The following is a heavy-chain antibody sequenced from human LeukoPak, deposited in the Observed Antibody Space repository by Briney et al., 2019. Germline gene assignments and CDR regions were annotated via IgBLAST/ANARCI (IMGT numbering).Heavy chain of an antibody. J-gene: IGHJ6*03. Sequence: PGGSLRLSCVASGFMFRTHWMSWVRQAPGKGLEWVANIIQDGSETHYVDFMKGRFTISRDNAKNSLYLQMNSLRAEDTAVYYCVRERKMSTYYMDVWGEGTTVTVSS. V-gene: IGHV3-7*01. CDR2: IIQDGSET. CDR3: VRERKMSTYYMDV. CDR1: GFMFRTHW. D-gene: IGHD5-24*01.